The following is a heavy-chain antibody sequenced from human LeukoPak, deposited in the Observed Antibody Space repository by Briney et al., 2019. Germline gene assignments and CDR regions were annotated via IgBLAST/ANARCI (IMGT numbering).Heavy chain of an antibody. D-gene: IGHD1-7*01. V-gene: IGHV4-30-2*01. Sequence: SETLSLTCAVSGGSISSGGYSWSWIRQPPGKGLEWIGYIYHSGSTYYNPSLKSRVTISVDRSKNQFSLKLSSVTAADTAVYYCARARTSGQIDPWGQGTLVTVSS. CDR1: GGSISSGGYS. CDR2: IYHSGST. CDR3: ARARTSGQIDP. J-gene: IGHJ5*02.